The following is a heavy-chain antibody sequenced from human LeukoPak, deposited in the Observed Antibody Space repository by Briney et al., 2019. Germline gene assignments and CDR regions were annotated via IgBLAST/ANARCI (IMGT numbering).Heavy chain of an antibody. D-gene: IGHD1-26*01. Sequence: GGSLRLSCAASRFTFDDYGMSWVRQAPGKGLEWVSGINWNGGSTGYADSVKGRFTISRGNAKNSLYLQMNSLRAEDTALYYCARPSPPYSGSYLGCYDYWGQGTLVTVSS. CDR1: RFTFDDYG. CDR3: ARPSPPYSGSYLGCYDY. V-gene: IGHV3-20*04. CDR2: INWNGGST. J-gene: IGHJ4*02.